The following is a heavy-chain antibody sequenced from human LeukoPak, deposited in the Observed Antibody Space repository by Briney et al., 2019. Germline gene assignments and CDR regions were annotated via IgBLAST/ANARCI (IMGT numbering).Heavy chain of an antibody. CDR3: ARRIGYYYDSSGYYNVVAFDI. V-gene: IGHV7-4-1*02. CDR2: INTNTGNP. CDR1: GYTFTSYA. J-gene: IGHJ3*02. D-gene: IGHD3-22*01. Sequence: ASVKVSCKASGYTFTSYAMNWVRQAPGQGLEWMGWINTNTGNPTYAQGFTGPFVFSLDTSVSTAYLQISSLKAEDTAVYYCARRIGYYYDSSGYYNVVAFDIWGQGTMVTVSS.